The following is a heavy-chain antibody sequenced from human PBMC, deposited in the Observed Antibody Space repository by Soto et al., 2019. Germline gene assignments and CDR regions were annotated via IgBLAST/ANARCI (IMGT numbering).Heavy chain of an antibody. J-gene: IGHJ6*03. V-gene: IGHV4-59*01. CDR2: IYYSGTT. CDR1: GGSISGYY. Sequence: QVQLQESGPGLVKPSETLSLTCTVSGGSISGYYWSWIRQPPGKGLEWIGYIYYSGTTNYDPSLKSRVTMSVDTSMNQFSLKLSSVTAADTAVYYCARLTGGAYLSFYYYIGVWGKGTTVTVSS. CDR3: ARLTGGAYLSFYYYIGV. D-gene: IGHD2-8*02.